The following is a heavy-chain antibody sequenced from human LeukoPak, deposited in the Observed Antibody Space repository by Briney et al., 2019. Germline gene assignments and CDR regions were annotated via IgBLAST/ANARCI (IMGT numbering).Heavy chain of an antibody. D-gene: IGHD2-2*01. Sequence: GGSLRLSCAASGFTFSSYTMNWVRQPLGQGLEWVSTISDPHSGSETHYADSVKGRFTISRDDSQNTLYLQMDSLRAEDTAVYYCARDGYCSSTSCYYFDYWGQGTLVTVSS. CDR2: ISDPHSGSET. CDR1: GFTFSSYT. J-gene: IGHJ4*02. CDR3: ARDGYCSSTSCYYFDY. V-gene: IGHV3-23*01.